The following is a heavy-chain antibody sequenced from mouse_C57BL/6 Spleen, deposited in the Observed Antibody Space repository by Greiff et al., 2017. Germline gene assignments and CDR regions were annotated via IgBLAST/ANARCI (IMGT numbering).Heavy chain of an antibody. CDR2: IWRGGST. CDR3: AKGGYFWYFDV. D-gene: IGHD3-1*01. V-gene: IGHV2-5*01. CDR1: GFSLTSYG. Sequence: QVQLQQSGPGLVQPSQSLSITCTVSGFSLTSYGVHWVRQSPGKGLEWLGVIWRGGSTDYNAAFMSRLSITKDNSKTQAFFKMNSLQADDTAIYYCAKGGYFWYFDVGGTGTTVTVSS. J-gene: IGHJ1*03.